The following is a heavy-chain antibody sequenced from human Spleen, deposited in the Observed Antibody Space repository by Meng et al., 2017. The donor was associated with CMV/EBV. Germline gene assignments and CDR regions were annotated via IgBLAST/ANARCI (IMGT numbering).Heavy chain of an antibody. CDR2: ISSSSSYI. Sequence: GESLKISCVASGFSLSAYSMNWVRQAPGKGLEWVSSISSSSSYIHYGDSVKGRFTSSRDNAKNSLYLQMNSLRVEDTAVYYCAGEGFNCSGTYCNTIYYYGMDLWGQGTAVTVSS. CDR1: GFSLSAYS. CDR3: AGEGFNCSGTYCNTIYYYGMDL. D-gene: IGHD1-26*01. V-gene: IGHV3-21*01. J-gene: IGHJ6*02.